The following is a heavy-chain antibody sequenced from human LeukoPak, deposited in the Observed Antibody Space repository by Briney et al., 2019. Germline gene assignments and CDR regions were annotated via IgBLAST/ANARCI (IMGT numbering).Heavy chain of an antibody. D-gene: IGHD1-26*01. J-gene: IGHJ6*02. CDR3: ARSKGSGSYFYSYYYGMDV. CDR1: GYSFTSYW. CDR2: IYPGDSDT. Sequence: GESLKISCKGSGYSFTSYWIGWVRQMPGKGLEWMGIIYPGDSDTRYSPSFQGQVTISADKSISTAYLQWSSLKASDTAMYYCARSKGSGSYFYSYYYGMDVWGQRTTVTVSS. V-gene: IGHV5-51*01.